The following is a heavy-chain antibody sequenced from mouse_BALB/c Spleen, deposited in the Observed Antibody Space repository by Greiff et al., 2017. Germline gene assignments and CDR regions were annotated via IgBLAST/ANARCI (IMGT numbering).Heavy chain of an antibody. D-gene: IGHD1-1*01. Sequence: VQLKESGPELVKPGASVKISCKASGYTFTDYNMHWVKQSHGKSLEWIGYIYPYNGGTGYNQKFKSKATLTVDNSSSTAYMELRSLTSEDSAVYYCARELITTVVATDYWGQGTTLTVSS. CDR2: IYPYNGGT. CDR3: ARELITTVVATDY. V-gene: IGHV1S29*02. J-gene: IGHJ2*01. CDR1: GYTFTDYN.